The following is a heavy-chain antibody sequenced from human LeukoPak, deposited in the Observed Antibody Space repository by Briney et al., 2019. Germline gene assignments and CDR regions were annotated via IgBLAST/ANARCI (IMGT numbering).Heavy chain of an antibody. CDR1: GYTLTDLS. J-gene: IGHJ3*02. D-gene: IGHD4-17*01. CDR3: ATTTAPRGFDI. CDR2: FDPEDGET. Sequence: ASVKVSCKASGYTLTDLSMHWVRQAPGKGLEWMGGFDPEDGETIYAQKFQGRVTMTEDTSTDTAYMELSSLRSEDTAVYYCATTTAPRGFDICGQGTMVTASS. V-gene: IGHV1-24*01.